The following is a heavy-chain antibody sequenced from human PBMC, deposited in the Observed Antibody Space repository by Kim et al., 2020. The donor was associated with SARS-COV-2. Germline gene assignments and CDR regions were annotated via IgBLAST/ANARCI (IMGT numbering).Heavy chain of an antibody. V-gene: IGHV3-23*01. D-gene: IGHD1-26*01. J-gene: IGHJ4*02. Sequence: GGSLRLSCAASGFTFSSYAMSWVRQAPGKGLEWVSAISGSGGSTYYADSVKGRFTISRDKSKNTMYLQMNSLRAEDTAVYYCVKDLHSGSYSGWGQGALVTVSS. CDR2: ISGSGGST. CDR1: GFTFSSYA. CDR3: VKDLHSGSYSG.